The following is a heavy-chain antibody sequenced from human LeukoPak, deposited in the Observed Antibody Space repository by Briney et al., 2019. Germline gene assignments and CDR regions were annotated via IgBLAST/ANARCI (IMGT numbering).Heavy chain of an antibody. CDR3: ARRYDSSGSSFDY. D-gene: IGHD6-19*01. CDR2: IKSDGITT. V-gene: IGHV3-74*03. Sequence: GGSLRLSCAASGFTFSSFAMSWVRQAPGKGLVWVSHIKSDGITTTYADSVKGRFTISRDNAKNTLYLQMNSLRAEDTAVYYCARRYDSSGSSFDYWGQGILVTVSS. J-gene: IGHJ4*02. CDR1: GFTFSSFA.